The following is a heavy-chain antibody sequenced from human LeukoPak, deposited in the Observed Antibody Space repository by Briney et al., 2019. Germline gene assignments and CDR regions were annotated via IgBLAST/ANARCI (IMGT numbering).Heavy chain of an antibody. CDR3: ARGYYSYYYYGMDV. D-gene: IGHD2/OR15-2a*01. Sequence: SETLSLTCAVYGGSFSGYYWSWIRQPPGKGLEWIGEINHSGSTNYNPSLKSRATISVDTSKNQFSLKLSSVTAADTAVYYCARGYYSYYYYGMDVWGQGTTVTVSS. CDR1: GGSFSGYY. CDR2: INHSGST. V-gene: IGHV4-34*01. J-gene: IGHJ6*02.